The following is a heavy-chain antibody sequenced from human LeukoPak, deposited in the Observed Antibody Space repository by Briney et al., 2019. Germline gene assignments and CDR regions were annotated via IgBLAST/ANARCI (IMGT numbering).Heavy chain of an antibody. J-gene: IGHJ3*02. Sequence: ASVKVSCKASGYTFTGYYMHWVRQAPGQGLEWMGWINPDSGGTNYAQKFQGWVTMTRDTSISTAYMELSRLRSDDTAVYYCARDQSEEYSSGLFDIWGQGTMVTVSS. CDR1: GYTFTGYY. CDR3: ARDQSEEYSSGLFDI. V-gene: IGHV1-2*04. CDR2: INPDSGGT. D-gene: IGHD6-19*01.